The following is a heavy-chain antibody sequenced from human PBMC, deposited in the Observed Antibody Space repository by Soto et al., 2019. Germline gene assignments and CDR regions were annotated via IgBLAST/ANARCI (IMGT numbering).Heavy chain of an antibody. Sequence: PSETLSLTCTVSGGSISSGGYYWSWIRPHPGKGLEWIGYIYYSGSTYYNPSLKSRVTISVDTSKNQFSLKLSSVTAADTAVYYCARISLSSSWYRRYYFDYWGQGTLVTVSS. CDR1: GGSISSGGYY. J-gene: IGHJ4*01. D-gene: IGHD6-13*01. V-gene: IGHV4-31*03. CDR2: IYYSGST. CDR3: ARISLSSSWYRRYYFDY.